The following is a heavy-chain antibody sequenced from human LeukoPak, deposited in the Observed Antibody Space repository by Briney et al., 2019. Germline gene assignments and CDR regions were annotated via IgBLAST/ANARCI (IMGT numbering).Heavy chain of an antibody. CDR1: GFTFSSYS. Sequence: GGSLRLSCAASGFTFSSYSMNWVRQAPGKGLEWVSSISSSSYIYYADSVKGRFTISRDNAKNSLYLQMNSLRAEDTAVYYCARDRGYSYGFDYWGQGTLVTVSS. CDR2: ISSSSYI. V-gene: IGHV3-21*01. J-gene: IGHJ4*02. CDR3: ARDRGYSYGFDY. D-gene: IGHD5-18*01.